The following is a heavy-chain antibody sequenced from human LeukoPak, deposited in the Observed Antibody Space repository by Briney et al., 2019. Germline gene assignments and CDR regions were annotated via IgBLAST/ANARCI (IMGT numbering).Heavy chain of an antibody. D-gene: IGHD6-13*01. J-gene: IGHJ5*02. Sequence: GGSLRLSCAASGFTFSSYAMHWVRQAPGKGLEWVAVISYDGSYKYYADSVKGRFTISRDNSKNTLYLQMNSLRAEDTAVYYCARAAAAGTTTLIWWFDPWGQGTLVTVSS. CDR1: GFTFSSYA. V-gene: IGHV3-30*01. CDR2: ISYDGSYK. CDR3: ARAAAAGTTTLIWWFDP.